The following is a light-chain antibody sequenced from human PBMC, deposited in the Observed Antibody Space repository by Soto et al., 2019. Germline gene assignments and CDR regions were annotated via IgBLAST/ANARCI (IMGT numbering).Light chain of an antibody. V-gene: IGKV3-15*01. CDR1: QSISSS. CDR3: QQHSSWPLT. J-gene: IGKJ2*01. CDR2: SVS. Sequence: IVMTQSPATLPVSPGERATLSFRASQSISSSTLAWYQQKPGQPPRLLIYSVSTRAAGIPARFSGSGSGTEFTLTISSLQSEDFVVYYCQQHSSWPLTFGQGTKLEI.